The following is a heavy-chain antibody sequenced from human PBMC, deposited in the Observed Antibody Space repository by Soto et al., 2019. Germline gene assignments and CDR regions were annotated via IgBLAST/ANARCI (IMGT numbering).Heavy chain of an antibody. CDR2: IYYSGST. Sequence: SETLSLTCTGSGGSISSYYWSWIRQPPGKGLEWIGYIYYSGSTNYNPSLKSRVTISVDTSKNQFSLKLSSVTAADTAVYYCARHRRDGYNYYYYYGMDVWGQGTTVTVSS. V-gene: IGHV4-59*01. CDR1: GGSISSYY. J-gene: IGHJ6*02. CDR3: ARHRRDGYNYYYYYGMDV. D-gene: IGHD5-12*01.